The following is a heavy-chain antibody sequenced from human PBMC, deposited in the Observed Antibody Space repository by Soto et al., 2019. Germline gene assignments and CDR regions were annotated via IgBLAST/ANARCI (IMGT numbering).Heavy chain of an antibody. CDR3: ASIRNCGSTRCYTEGCFDP. D-gene: IGHD2-2*02. CDR1: GYTFTSYG. V-gene: IGHV1-18*01. CDR2: IIAYNGNT. Sequence: QVQRVQSVAEVKKTGASVKVSCKASGYTFTSYGISWVRQAPGLVLAWMGRIIAYNGNTNYARKLQGRVTMTTDTTTSTVYMAYRSLRTNGAAVYSWASIRNCGSTRCYTEGCFDPWGQGTLVTVSS. J-gene: IGHJ5*01.